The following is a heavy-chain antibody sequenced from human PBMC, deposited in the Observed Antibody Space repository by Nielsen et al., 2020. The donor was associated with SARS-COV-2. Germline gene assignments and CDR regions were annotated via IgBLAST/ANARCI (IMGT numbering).Heavy chain of an antibody. Sequence: GGSLRLSCAASGFTFDDYAMHWVRQAPGKGLEWVSGISWNSGSIGYADSVKGRFTISRDNAKNSLYLQMNSLRAEDTALYHCATLAMDRMSYYYYGMDVWGQGTTSPSP. D-gene: IGHD5-18*01. V-gene: IGHV3-9*01. CDR3: ATLAMDRMSYYYYGMDV. CDR2: ISWNSGSI. CDR1: GFTFDDYA. J-gene: IGHJ6*02.